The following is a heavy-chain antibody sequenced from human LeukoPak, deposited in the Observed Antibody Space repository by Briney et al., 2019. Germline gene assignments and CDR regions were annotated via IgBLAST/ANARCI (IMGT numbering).Heavy chain of an antibody. CDR2: ISHSSGRT. V-gene: IGHV3-23*01. CDR1: GITFSNYG. CDR3: AKRGVVIRVILVGFHKEAYYFDS. J-gene: IGHJ4*02. Sequence: PGGSLRLSCAVSGITFSNYGMSWVRQAPGKGLEWVACISHSSGRTNYADSVKGRFTISRDNPKNTLYLQMNSLRAEDTAVYFCAKRGVVIRVILVGFHKEAYYFDSWGQGALVTVSS. D-gene: IGHD3-22*01.